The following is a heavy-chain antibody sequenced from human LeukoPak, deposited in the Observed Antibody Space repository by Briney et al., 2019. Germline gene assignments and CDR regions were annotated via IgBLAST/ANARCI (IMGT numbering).Heavy chain of an antibody. CDR3: VSRVAMITFGGVIVMGDKYYFDY. J-gene: IGHJ4*02. CDR2: IYPGDSDT. CDR1: GYSFTSYW. D-gene: IGHD3-16*02. Sequence: GESLKISCKGSGYSFTSYWIGWVRQMPGKGLEWMGIIYPGDSDTRYSPSFQGQVTISADKSISTAYLQWSSLKASDTAMYYCVSRVAMITFGGVIVMGDKYYFDYWGQGTLVTVSS. V-gene: IGHV5-51*01.